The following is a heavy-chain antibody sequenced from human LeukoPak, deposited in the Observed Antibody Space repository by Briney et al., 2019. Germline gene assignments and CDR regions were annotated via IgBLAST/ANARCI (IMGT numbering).Heavy chain of an antibody. CDR1: GFTFSSYA. CDR3: AKSLREYDFWSGSPFSY. Sequence: GGSLRLPCAASGFTFSSYAMSWVRQAPGKGLEWVSTISGSGGSTYYADSVKGRFTISRDNSKNTLYLQMNSLRAEDTAVYYCAKSLREYDFWSGSPFSYWGQGTLVTVSS. D-gene: IGHD3-3*01. V-gene: IGHV3-23*01. CDR2: ISGSGGST. J-gene: IGHJ4*02.